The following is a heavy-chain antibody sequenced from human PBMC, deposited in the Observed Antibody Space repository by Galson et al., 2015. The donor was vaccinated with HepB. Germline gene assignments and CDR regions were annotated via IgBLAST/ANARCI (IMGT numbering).Heavy chain of an antibody. Sequence: SLRLSCAASGFTFSSYGMHWVRQAPGKGLEWVAVITYDGSNKYYADSVKGRFTISRDNSKKTLYLQMNSLRAEDTAVYYCAKDFLGDYGDYVMGYWGQGTLVTVSS. J-gene: IGHJ4*02. CDR2: ITYDGSNK. D-gene: IGHD4-17*01. CDR3: AKDFLGDYGDYVMGY. V-gene: IGHV3-30*18. CDR1: GFTFSSYG.